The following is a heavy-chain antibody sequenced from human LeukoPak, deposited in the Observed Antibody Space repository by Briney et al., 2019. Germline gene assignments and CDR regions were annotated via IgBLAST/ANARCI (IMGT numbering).Heavy chain of an antibody. CDR2: ISSSGSTI. D-gene: IGHD1-26*01. CDR1: GFTFSDYY. V-gene: IGHV3-11*04. J-gene: IGHJ4*02. CDR3: ARGIEWELWMSMGSDY. Sequence: PGGSLRLSCAASGFTFSDYYMSWIRQAPGKGLEWVSYISSSGSTIYYADSVKGRFTISRDDAKNSLYLQMNSLRAEDTAVYYCARGIEWELWMSMGSDYWGQGTLVTVSS.